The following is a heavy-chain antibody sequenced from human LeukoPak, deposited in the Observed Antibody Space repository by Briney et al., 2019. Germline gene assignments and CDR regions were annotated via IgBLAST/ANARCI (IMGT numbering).Heavy chain of an antibody. D-gene: IGHD2-2*01. CDR1: GGTFSSYA. CDR2: IIPILGIA. V-gene: IGHV1-69*04. Sequence: ASVKVSCKASGGTFSSYAISWVRQAPGQGLEWMGRIIPILGIANYAQKFQGRVTITADKSTSTAYMELSSLRSEDTAVYYCVSWEGGPNQLLEGYFDYWGQGTLVTVSS. CDR3: VSWEGGPNQLLEGYFDY. J-gene: IGHJ4*02.